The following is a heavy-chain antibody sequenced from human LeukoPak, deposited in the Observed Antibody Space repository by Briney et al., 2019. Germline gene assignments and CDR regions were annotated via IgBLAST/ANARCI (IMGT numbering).Heavy chain of an antibody. CDR3: ARGITIFGVVTLDY. J-gene: IGHJ4*02. D-gene: IGHD3-3*01. V-gene: IGHV1-8*01. Sequence: GASVKVSCKASGYTFTNYDINWVRQATGQGLGWMGWMNPNSGNTGYAQKFQGRVTMTRNTSISTAYMELSSLRSEDAAVHYCARGITIFGVVTLDYWGQGTLVTVSS. CDR2: MNPNSGNT. CDR1: GYTFTNYD.